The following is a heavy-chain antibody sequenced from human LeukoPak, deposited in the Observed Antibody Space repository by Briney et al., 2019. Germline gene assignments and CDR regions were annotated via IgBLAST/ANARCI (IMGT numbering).Heavy chain of an antibody. CDR1: GFTFSSYG. CDR3: AKDPYSSGWCYFDY. J-gene: IGHJ4*02. V-gene: IGHV3-30*18. D-gene: IGHD6-19*01. Sequence: GGSLRLSCAASGFTFSSYGMHWVRQAPGKGLEWVAVISYDGSNKYYADSVKGRFTISRDNSKNTLYLQMNSLRAEDTAVYYCAKDPYSSGWCYFDYWGQGTLVTVSS. CDR2: ISYDGSNK.